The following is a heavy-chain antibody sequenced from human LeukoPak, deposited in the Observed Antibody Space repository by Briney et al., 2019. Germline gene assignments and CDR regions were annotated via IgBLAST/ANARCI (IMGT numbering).Heavy chain of an antibody. Sequence: PGGSERLSCAASGFTLSSYAMHWVRQAPGKGLEYVSAISSNGGSTSYANSVKGRFTISRDNSKNTLYLQMGSLRAEDMAVYYCAREASIGVRCSDCWGQGRLVSVSS. J-gene: IGHJ4*01. D-gene: IGHD6-6*01. CDR3: AREASIGVRCSDC. CDR2: ISSNGGST. CDR1: GFTLSSYA. V-gene: IGHV3-64*01.